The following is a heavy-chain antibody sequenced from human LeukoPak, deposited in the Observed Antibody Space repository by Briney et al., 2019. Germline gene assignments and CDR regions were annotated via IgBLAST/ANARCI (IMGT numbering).Heavy chain of an antibody. Sequence: GGSLRLSCAASGFTFSNAWMSWVRQAPGKGLEWVGRIKSKTDGGTTDYAAPVKGRFTISRDDSINTLYLQMNSLKTEDTAVYYCTTDVTIFGVVIDYWGQGTLVTVSS. J-gene: IGHJ4*02. CDR2: IKSKTDGGTT. D-gene: IGHD3-3*01. CDR1: GFTFSNAW. V-gene: IGHV3-15*01. CDR3: TTDVTIFGVVIDY.